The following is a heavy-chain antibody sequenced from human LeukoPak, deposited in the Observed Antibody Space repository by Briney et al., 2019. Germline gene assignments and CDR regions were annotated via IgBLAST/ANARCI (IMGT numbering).Heavy chain of an antibody. CDR3: ARGEYFGMDV. V-gene: IGHV3-30*02. CDR2: IRYDGSNK. J-gene: IGHJ6*02. CDR1: GFTFSSYG. Sequence: GGSLRLSCAASGFTFSSYGMHWVRQAPGKGLEWVAFIRYDGSNKYYADSVKGRFTISRDNVNNTLYLQVNSLRAEDTAVYYCARGEYFGMDVWGQGTTVTVS.